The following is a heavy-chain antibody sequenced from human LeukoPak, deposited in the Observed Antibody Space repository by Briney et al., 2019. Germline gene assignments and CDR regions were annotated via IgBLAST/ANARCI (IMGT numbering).Heavy chain of an antibody. CDR1: GGSISSYY. Sequence: PSETLSLTCTVSGGSISSYYWSWIRQPPGKGLEWIGYIYYSGSTYYNPSLKSRVTISVDTSKNQFSLKLSSVTAADTAVYYCASSRGGSGYSGNDYWGQGTLVTVSS. J-gene: IGHJ4*02. D-gene: IGHD3-3*01. CDR2: IYYSGST. CDR3: ASSRGGSGYSGNDY. V-gene: IGHV4-59*01.